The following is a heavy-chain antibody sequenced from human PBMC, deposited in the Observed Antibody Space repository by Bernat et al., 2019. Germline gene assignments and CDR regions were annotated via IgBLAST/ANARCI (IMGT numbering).Heavy chain of an antibody. Sequence: QVQLQESGPGLVKPSETLSLSCAVSSYSISSGYYWGWIRQPPGKGLEWIGSIYHSGSTYYNPSLKSRVTISVDTSKNQFSLKLSSVTAADTVVYYCARDEGGVTGTTSVDPWGQGTLVTVSS. CDR3: ARDEGGVTGTTSVDP. CDR2: IYHSGST. CDR1: SYSISSGYY. D-gene: IGHD1-7*01. J-gene: IGHJ5*02. V-gene: IGHV4-38-2*02.